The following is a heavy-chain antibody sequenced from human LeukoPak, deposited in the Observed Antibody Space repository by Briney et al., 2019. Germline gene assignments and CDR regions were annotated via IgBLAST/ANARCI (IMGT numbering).Heavy chain of an antibody. CDR2: INHSGST. CDR1: GGSFSGYY. D-gene: IGHD1-26*01. J-gene: IGHJ4*02. V-gene: IGHV4-34*01. CDR3: ARQGYGGSYEDY. Sequence: SETLSLTCAVYGGSFSGYYWSWIRQPPGKGLEWIGEINHSGSTNYNPSLKSRVTISVDTSKNQFSLKLSSVTAADTAVYYCARQGYGGSYEDYWGQGTLVTVSS.